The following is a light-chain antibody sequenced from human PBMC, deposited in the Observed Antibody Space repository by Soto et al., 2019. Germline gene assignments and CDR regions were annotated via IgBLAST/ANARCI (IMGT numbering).Light chain of an antibody. V-gene: IGLV2-8*01. CDR1: ITNIGTYNY. CDR2: EVS. J-gene: IGLJ2*01. CDR3: SSYAGTKTLI. Sequence: QSALTQPPSASGSPGQSVTISCTGTITNIGTYNYVSWYQQHPGKAPKLIIYEVSERPSGVPDRFSGSKSGNTASLTVSGLQAGDEADYYCSSYAGTKTLIFGGGTKLNVL.